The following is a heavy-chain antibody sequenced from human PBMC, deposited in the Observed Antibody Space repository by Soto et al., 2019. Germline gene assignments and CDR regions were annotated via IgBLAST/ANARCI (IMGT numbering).Heavy chain of an antibody. CDR2: ISGSGGNT. V-gene: IGHV3-23*01. CDR3: AKDPLSYCSGGTCYVDY. J-gene: IGHJ4*02. D-gene: IGHD2-15*01. Sequence: HPGGSLRLSCAASGFTFSSYAMSWVRQAPGKGLEWVSAISGSGGNTYYADSVKGRFTISRDNPKNTLYLQMNSLRAEDTAVYYCAKDPLSYCSGGTCYVDYWGQGSLVTVSS. CDR1: GFTFSSYA.